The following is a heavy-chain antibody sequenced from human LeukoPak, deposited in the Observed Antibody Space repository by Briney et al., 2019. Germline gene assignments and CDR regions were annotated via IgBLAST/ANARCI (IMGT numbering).Heavy chain of an antibody. V-gene: IGHV3-23*01. Sequence: GGSLRLSCAASGFTFSTYAMSWVRQAPGKGLEWVSAISASGGSTFYADSVKGRFTISRDNSKNTLFVQMNSLRAEDTAVYYCAKGPSSDTAMPKGVDYWGQGTLVTVSS. CDR2: ISASGGST. CDR1: GFTFSTYA. CDR3: AKGPSSDTAMPKGVDY. D-gene: IGHD5-18*01. J-gene: IGHJ4*02.